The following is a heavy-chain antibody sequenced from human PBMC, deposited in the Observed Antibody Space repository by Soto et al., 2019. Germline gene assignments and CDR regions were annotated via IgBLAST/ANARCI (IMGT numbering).Heavy chain of an antibody. V-gene: IGHV1-69*08. D-gene: IGHD2-15*01. Sequence: QVQLVQSGAEVKKPGSSVKVSCKASGGTFSSYTISWVRQAPGQGLEWMGRIIPILGIANYAQKFQGRVTITADKSTSTAYMELSSLRSEDTAVYYCARDKILQGSYYGMDVWGQGTTVTVSS. CDR2: IIPILGIA. CDR1: GGTFSSYT. J-gene: IGHJ6*02. CDR3: ARDKILQGSYYGMDV.